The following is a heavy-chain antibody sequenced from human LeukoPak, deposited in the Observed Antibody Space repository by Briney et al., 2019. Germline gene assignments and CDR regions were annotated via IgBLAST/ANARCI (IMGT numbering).Heavy chain of an antibody. J-gene: IGHJ5*02. CDR1: GYSISSGHF. D-gene: IGHD4-11*01. CDR3: ARTYINFSNYFDP. V-gene: IGHV4-38-2*02. CDR2: IYGSGTT. Sequence: SETLSLTCTVSGYSISSGHFWSWIRQPPGKGLEWIGSIYGSGTTYYDPPLRSRVSISADTSKNHFSLELSSVTAADTAVYYCARTYINFSNYFDPWGQGPLVTVSS.